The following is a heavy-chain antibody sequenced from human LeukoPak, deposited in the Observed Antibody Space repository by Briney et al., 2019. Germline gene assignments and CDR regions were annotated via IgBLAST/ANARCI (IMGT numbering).Heavy chain of an antibody. CDR1: GFTFRSYG. V-gene: IGHV3-33*01. J-gene: IGHJ4*02. D-gene: IGHD5-18*01. CDR2: IWYDGSNK. Sequence: GGSLRLSCAASGFTFRSYGMHWVRQAPGKGLEWVAVIWYDGSNKYYADSVKGRFTISRDNSKNTLYLQMNSLRAEDTAVYYCARDIGIDTAMDYYFDYWGQGTLVTVSS. CDR3: ARDIGIDTAMDYYFDY.